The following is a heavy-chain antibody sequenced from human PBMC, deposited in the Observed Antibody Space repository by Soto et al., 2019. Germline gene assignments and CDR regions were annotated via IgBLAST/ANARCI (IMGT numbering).Heavy chain of an antibody. V-gene: IGHV4-34*08. CDR3: AASAWISSGYSAPRS. D-gene: IGHD3-22*01. CDR1: GGTFGGYY. Sequence: PSETLSLTCAVYGGTFGGYYWSWLCPPPRTGMERHAGINHSGSTNYNPSRKSRLTISVDTSKNHFSLKLSSVTAADTAVYYCAASAWISSGYSAPRSWGQETLVTVSS. J-gene: IGHJ5*02. CDR2: INHSGST.